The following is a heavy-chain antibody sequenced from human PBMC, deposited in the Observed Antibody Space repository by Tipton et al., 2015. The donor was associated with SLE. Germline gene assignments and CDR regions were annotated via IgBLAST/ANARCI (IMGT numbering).Heavy chain of an antibody. D-gene: IGHD3-3*01. CDR3: ARDFWSGYGSFDS. V-gene: IGHV4-34*01. Sequence: TLSLTCAVYGGSFSGYSWSWIRQPPGKGLEWIGEIDHFGNTNYNPSLKSRVTVSVDMSKNQFSLKLSSVTAADTAVYYCARDFWSGYGSFDSWGQGTLVTVSP. CDR1: GGSFSGYS. J-gene: IGHJ4*02. CDR2: IDHFGNT.